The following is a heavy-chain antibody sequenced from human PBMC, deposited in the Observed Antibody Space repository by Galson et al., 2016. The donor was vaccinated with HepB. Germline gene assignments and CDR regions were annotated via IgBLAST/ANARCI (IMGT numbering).Heavy chain of an antibody. D-gene: IGHD1-26*01. J-gene: IGHJ4*02. Sequence: SETLSLTCNVSGDSITSTYWTWIRQPPGKGLEWIGYVYYSGNTYYSPSLTSRVSMSVDTSKNQFSLRLSSVTAADTALYYCARDALGSESYSGDFDYWGQGTLVTVSS. V-gene: IGHV4-59*01. CDR3: ARDALGSESYSGDFDY. CDR1: GDSITSTY. CDR2: VYYSGNT.